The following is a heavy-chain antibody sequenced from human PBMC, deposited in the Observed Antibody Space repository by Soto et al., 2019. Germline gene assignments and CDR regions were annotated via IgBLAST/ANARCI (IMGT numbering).Heavy chain of an antibody. D-gene: IGHD3-22*01. V-gene: IGHV3-21*01. Sequence: EVQLVESGGGLVKPGGSLRLSCAASGFTFSSYSMNWVRQAPGKGLEWVSSISSSSSYIYYADSVKGRFTISRDNAKNSLYLQMNSLRAEDTAVYYCARDYYDSSGYTTGDYWGQGTLVTVCS. CDR2: ISSSSSYI. CDR3: ARDYYDSSGYTTGDY. J-gene: IGHJ4*02. CDR1: GFTFSSYS.